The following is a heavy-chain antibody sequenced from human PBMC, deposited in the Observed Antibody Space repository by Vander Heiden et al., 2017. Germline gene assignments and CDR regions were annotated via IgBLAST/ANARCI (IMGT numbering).Heavy chain of an antibody. V-gene: IGHV3-48*02. CDR1: GFTFSSYS. D-gene: IGHD2-15*01. CDR3: ARDGIDIG. CDR2: ISSSRRTI. J-gene: IGHJ4*02. Sequence: EVQLVESGGGLVQPGGSLRLSCAASGFTFSSYSMNWVRQAPGKGLEWVSYISSSRRTIDYADSVKGRFTISRENAKNSLYMKMNSLRDEDTAVDYCARDGIDIGWGQGTLVTVSS.